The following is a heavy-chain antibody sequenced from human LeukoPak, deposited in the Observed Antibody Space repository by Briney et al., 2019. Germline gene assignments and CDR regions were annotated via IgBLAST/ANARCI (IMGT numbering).Heavy chain of an antibody. CDR3: ARDGFYDSSGYYYNWVFDY. J-gene: IGHJ4*02. Sequence: ASVKVSCKASGGTFSSYAISWVRQAPGQGPEWMGGIIPIFGTANYAQKFQGRVTITADESTSTAYMELSSLRSEDTAVYYCARDGFYDSSGYYYNWVFDYWGQGTLVTVSS. V-gene: IGHV1-69*13. D-gene: IGHD3-22*01. CDR2: IIPIFGTA. CDR1: GGTFSSYA.